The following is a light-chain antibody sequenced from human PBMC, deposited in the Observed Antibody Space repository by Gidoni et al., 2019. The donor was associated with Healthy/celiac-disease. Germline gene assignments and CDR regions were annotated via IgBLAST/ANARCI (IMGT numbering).Light chain of an antibody. J-gene: IGLJ3*02. CDR1: SSNIGSNT. V-gene: IGLV1-44*01. CDR2: SNN. CDR3: AAWDDSLNGWV. Sequence: QSVLTPPPSASGTPGQRVTISCSGSSSNIGSNTVNWYQQLPGTAPKLLIYSNNQRPSGGPDRFSGSKSGTSASLAISGLQSEDEADYYCAAWDDSLNGWVFGGGTKLTVL.